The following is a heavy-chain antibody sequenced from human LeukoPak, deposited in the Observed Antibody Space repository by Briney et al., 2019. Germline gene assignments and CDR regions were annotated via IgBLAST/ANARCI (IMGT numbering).Heavy chain of an antibody. CDR3: VRDNPRCCGVIPSNIDDY. Sequence: GGSLRLSCAASGFIFSRDSMNWVRQAPGKGLEWVAYINGGGSPIYYADSVRGRFTISRDNAKNSLYLQMNSLRAEDTAVYYCVRDNPRCCGVIPSNIDDYWGQGTLVTVSS. CDR1: GFIFSRDS. CDR2: INGGGSPI. D-gene: IGHD2/OR15-2a*01. V-gene: IGHV3-48*01. J-gene: IGHJ4*02.